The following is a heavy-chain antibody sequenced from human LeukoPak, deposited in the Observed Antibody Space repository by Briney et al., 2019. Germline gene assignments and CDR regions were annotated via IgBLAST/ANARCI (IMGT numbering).Heavy chain of an antibody. D-gene: IGHD3-10*01. V-gene: IGHV4-4*07. CDR2: IFTSGIT. CDR1: GDSISIYY. Sequence: PSETLSLTCTVSGDSISIYYWNWIRQPAGKGLEWIGRIFTSGITNYNPSLKSRVTMSVDTSKNQSSLNLSSVIAADTAIYYCARETSGTYYTPLGYMDVWGKGTTVTVSS. J-gene: IGHJ6*03. CDR3: ARETSGTYYTPLGYMDV.